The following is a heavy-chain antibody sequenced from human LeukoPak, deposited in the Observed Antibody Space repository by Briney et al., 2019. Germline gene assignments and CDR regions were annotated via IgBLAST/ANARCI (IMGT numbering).Heavy chain of an antibody. CDR1: GYTCTSYG. D-gene: IGHD1-26*01. CDR2: ISAYNGNT. Sequence: GASVKVSCKASGYTCTSYGISRVRQAPGQGLEWMGWISAYNGNTNYAQKLQGRVTMTTDTSTSTAYMELRSLRSDDTAVYYCAGGIVGAPYDAFDIWGQGTMVTVSS. CDR3: AGGIVGAPYDAFDI. V-gene: IGHV1-18*01. J-gene: IGHJ3*02.